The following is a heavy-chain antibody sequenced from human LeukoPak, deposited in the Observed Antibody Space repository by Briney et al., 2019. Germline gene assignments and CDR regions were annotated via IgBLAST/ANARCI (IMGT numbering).Heavy chain of an antibody. CDR2: IKSDGTST. Sequence: GGSLRLSCAASGFTFSTYWMHWVRQGPGKGLVWVSHIKSDGTSTSYADSVKGRFTISRDNSKNTLYLQMNSLRAEDTAVYYCARDIMVGGPYLFDYWGQGTLVTVSS. D-gene: IGHD2-8*01. V-gene: IGHV3-74*01. CDR3: ARDIMVGGPYLFDY. J-gene: IGHJ4*02. CDR1: GFTFSTYW.